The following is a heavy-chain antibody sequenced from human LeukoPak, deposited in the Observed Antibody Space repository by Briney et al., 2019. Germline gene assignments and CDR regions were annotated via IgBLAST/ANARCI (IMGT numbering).Heavy chain of an antibody. CDR3: ARDRCSGGSCYLFEK. D-gene: IGHD2-15*01. CDR2: IYSGGST. CDR1: GLTVSSNY. Sequence: GGSLRLSCAASGLTVSSNYMSWVRQAPGKGLEWVSVIYSGGSTYYADSVKGRFTISRHNSKNTLYLQMNSLRAEDTAVYYCARDRCSGGSCYLFEKWGQGALVTVSS. J-gene: IGHJ4*02. V-gene: IGHV3-53*01.